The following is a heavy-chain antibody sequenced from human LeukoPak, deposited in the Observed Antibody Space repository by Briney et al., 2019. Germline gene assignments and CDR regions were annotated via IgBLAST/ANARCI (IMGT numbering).Heavy chain of an antibody. CDR2: IYPGDSDT. D-gene: IGHD5-24*01. CDR1: GYSFTSYW. V-gene: IGHV5-51*01. J-gene: IGHJ4*02. CDR3: ARQTINRTDGYNPFDY. Sequence: GESLKISCKGSGYSFTSYWIGWVRQMPGKGLEWMGIIYPGDSDTRYSPSFQGQVTISADKSISTAYLQWSSLKASDTAMYYCARQTINRTDGYNPFDYWGQGTLVTVSS.